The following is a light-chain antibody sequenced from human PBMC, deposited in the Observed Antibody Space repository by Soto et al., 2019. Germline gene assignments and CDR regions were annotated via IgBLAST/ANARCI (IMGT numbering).Light chain of an antibody. V-gene: IGLV2-14*03. CDR3: NSYTTASST. J-gene: IGLJ2*01. CDR1: SSDIGAHNL. Sequence: QSALTQPASVSGSLGQSITISCTGTSSDIGAHNLVSWYQQHPGKVPKLLIYDVSIRPSGVSNRFSGSKSGNTASLVISGLQAEDEADYYCNSYTTASSTFGGGTKLTVL. CDR2: DVS.